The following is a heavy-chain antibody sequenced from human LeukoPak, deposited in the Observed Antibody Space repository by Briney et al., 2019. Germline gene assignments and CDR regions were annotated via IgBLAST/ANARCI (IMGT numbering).Heavy chain of an antibody. Sequence: GGSLRLSCAASGFTFSSYAMSWVRQAPGKGLEWVSTISGSGGNSYYADSVKGRFTISRDNAKNSLYLQMNSLRAEDTAVYYCARDSSGWGDSRYYYYMDVWGKGTTVTVSS. V-gene: IGHV3-23*01. CDR2: ISGSGGNS. D-gene: IGHD6-19*01. J-gene: IGHJ6*03. CDR3: ARDSSGWGDSRYYYYMDV. CDR1: GFTFSSYA.